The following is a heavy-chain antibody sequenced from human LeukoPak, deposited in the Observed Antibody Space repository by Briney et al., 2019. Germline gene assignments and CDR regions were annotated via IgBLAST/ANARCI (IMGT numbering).Heavy chain of an antibody. CDR1: GFSVGNNY. Sequence: PGGSLRLSCAASGFSVGNNYVTWVRQPPGKGLEWVSVIYTDGSTYYADSVKGRFIISRDSSENTLYSQMNSLRAEDTAVYYCTDAVAGWGQGTLVTVSS. CDR2: IYTDGST. CDR3: TDAVAG. D-gene: IGHD4-23*01. J-gene: IGHJ4*02. V-gene: IGHV3-53*05.